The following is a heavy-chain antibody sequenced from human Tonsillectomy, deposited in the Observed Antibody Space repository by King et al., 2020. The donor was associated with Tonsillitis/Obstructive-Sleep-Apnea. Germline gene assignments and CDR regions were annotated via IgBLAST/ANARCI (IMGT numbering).Heavy chain of an antibody. D-gene: IGHD1-26*01. J-gene: IGHJ4*02. Sequence: VQLVESGGGLVQPGGSLRLSCAASGFTFSNYWMSCVRQAPGKGLEWVANIKQDGSEKYYVDSVKGRFTISRDNAKNSLYLQMNSLRAEDTAVYYCARTRGNYCLDYWGQGTLVTVSS. CDR3: ARTRGNYCLDY. CDR2: IKQDGSEK. CDR1: GFTFSNYW. V-gene: IGHV3-7*04.